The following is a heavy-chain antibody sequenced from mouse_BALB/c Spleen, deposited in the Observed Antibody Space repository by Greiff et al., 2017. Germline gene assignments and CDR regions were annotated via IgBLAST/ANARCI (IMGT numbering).Heavy chain of an antibody. D-gene: IGHD1-1*01. CDR1: GYSFTSYW. V-gene: IGHV1-61*01. CDR2: IHPSASET. CDR3: AREGYGSSYDY. J-gene: IGHJ2*01. Sequence: QVQLQQPGAELVRPGASVKLSCKASGYSFTSYWMNWVKQRPGQGLEWIGMIHPSASETRLNQKFKDKATLTVDKSSSTAYMQLSSPTSEDSAVYYCAREGYGSSYDYWGQGTTLTVSS.